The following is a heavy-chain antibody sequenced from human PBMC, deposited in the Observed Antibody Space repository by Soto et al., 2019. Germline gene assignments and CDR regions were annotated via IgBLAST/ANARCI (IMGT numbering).Heavy chain of an antibody. CDR2: IYYSGST. J-gene: IGHJ4*02. V-gene: IGHV4-30-4*01. CDR1: GGAINSGDYY. Sequence: QVRLQESGPGLVKPSQTLSLTCIVSGGAINSGDYYWSWIRQPPGKGLEWIGYIYYSGSTYYNPSLKSXXTXSXXTSKTQFSMKLSALTAADTAVYYCARDRGWFYFDYWGQGTLVTVSS. CDR3: ARDRGWFYFDY. D-gene: IGHD3-10*01.